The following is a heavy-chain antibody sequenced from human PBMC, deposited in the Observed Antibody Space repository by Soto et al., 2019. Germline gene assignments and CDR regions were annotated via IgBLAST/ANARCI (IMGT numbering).Heavy chain of an antibody. CDR1: GGSFSGYY. CDR3: ARDKITGLFDY. CDR2: INHSGST. V-gene: IGHV4-34*01. J-gene: IGHJ4*02. D-gene: IGHD2-8*02. Sequence: QVQLQQWGAGLLKPSETLSLTCAVYGGSFSGYYWTWIRQPPGTGLEWIGEINHSGSTNYNPSLKXXVTISVDTSKSPFSLKLTSVTAADSAVYYCARDKITGLFDYWGQGTLVTVSS.